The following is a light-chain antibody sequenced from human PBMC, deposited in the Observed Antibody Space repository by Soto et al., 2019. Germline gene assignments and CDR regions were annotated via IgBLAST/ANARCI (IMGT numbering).Light chain of an antibody. CDR2: DVT. CDR1: SSDVGAYNY. CDR3: SSFAGSNIWV. J-gene: IGLJ3*02. Sequence: QSALTQPRSVSASPGQSVTIPCTGTSSDVGAYNYVSWYQQHPDKAPKLMIYDVTKRPSGVPDRFSGSKSGNTASLTISGLQAEDEADYYCSSFAGSNIWVFGGGTKLTVL. V-gene: IGLV2-11*01.